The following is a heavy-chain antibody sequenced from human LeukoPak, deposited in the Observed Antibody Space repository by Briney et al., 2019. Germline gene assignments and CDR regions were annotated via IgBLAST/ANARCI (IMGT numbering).Heavy chain of an antibody. D-gene: IGHD5-24*01. CDR3: ARPRRDGYNLGWYFDL. CDR2: MNPNSGNT. V-gene: IGHV1-8*01. J-gene: IGHJ2*01. CDR1: GYTFTSYD. Sequence: ASVKVSCKASGYTFTSYDINWVRQATGQGLEWMGWMNPNSGNTGYAQKFRGRVTMTRNTSISTAYMELSSLRSEDTAVYYCARPRRDGYNLGWYFDLWGRGTLVTVSS.